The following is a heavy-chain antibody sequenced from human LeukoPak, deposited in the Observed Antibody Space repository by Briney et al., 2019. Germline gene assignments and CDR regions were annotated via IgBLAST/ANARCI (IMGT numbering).Heavy chain of an antibody. CDR3: ARVIKYSSSWHPTHYFDY. CDR1: GGSFSGYY. CDR2: INHSGST. J-gene: IGHJ4*02. Sequence: SETLSLTCAVYGGSFSGYYWSWIRQPPGKGLEWIGEINHSGSTNYNPSLKSRVTISVDTSKNQFSLKLSSVTAADTAVYYCARVIKYSSSWHPTHYFDYWGQGTLVTVSS. V-gene: IGHV4-34*01. D-gene: IGHD6-13*01.